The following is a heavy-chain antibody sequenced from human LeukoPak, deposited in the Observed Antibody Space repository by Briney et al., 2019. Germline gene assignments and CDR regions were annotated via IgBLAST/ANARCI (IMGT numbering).Heavy chain of an antibody. Sequence: ASVKVSCKASGYTFTGYYMHWVRQAPGQGLEWMGWINPNSGGTNYAQKFQGRVTMTRDTSISTAYMELSRLRSDDTAVYYCARYSGSYQGCFDYCVHGTPVTVSS. D-gene: IGHD1-26*01. CDR2: INPNSGGT. CDR1: GYTFTGYY. CDR3: ARYSGSYQGCFDY. V-gene: IGHV1-2*02. J-gene: IGHJ4*01.